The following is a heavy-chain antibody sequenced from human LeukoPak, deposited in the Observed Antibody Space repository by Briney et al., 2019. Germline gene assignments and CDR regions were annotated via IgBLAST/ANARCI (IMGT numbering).Heavy chain of an antibody. CDR3: ARRLLWFGELGFDP. Sequence: SETLSLTCAVYGGSFSCYYWSWIRQPPGKGVEWIGEINHSGSTNYNPSLKSRVTISVDTSKNQFSLKLSSVTAADTAVYYCARRLLWFGELGFDPWGQGTLVTVSS. D-gene: IGHD3-10*01. CDR1: GGSFSCYY. CDR2: INHSGST. V-gene: IGHV4-34*01. J-gene: IGHJ5*02.